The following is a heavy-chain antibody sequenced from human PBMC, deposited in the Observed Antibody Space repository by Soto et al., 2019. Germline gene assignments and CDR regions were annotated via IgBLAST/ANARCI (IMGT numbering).Heavy chain of an antibody. D-gene: IGHD2-2*01. Sequence: GESLKISCQGSGYTFASYWIRCVRQMPGKGLEWMVRIDPIDSYTNYSPSFQGHVTISADRAICTAYLQWSSLKASDTAMYYCAREYCSSASCPRNYYGMDVWGQGTTVNVSS. CDR3: AREYCSSASCPRNYYGMDV. CDR1: GYTFASYW. J-gene: IGHJ6*02. V-gene: IGHV5-10-1*01. CDR2: IDPIDSYT.